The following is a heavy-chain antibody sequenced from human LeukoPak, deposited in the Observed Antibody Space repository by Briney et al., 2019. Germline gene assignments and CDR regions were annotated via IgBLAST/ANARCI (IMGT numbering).Heavy chain of an antibody. D-gene: IGHD1-26*01. CDR1: GFTFSRNW. V-gene: IGHV3-21*01. CDR3: ARDSGSYEFDY. Sequence: GGSLRLSCAASGFTFSRNWMTWVRQAPGKGLEWVSSISSSSSYIYYANSVKGRFTISRDNAKNSLYLQMNSLRAEDTAVYYCARDSGSYEFDYWGQGTLVTVSS. CDR2: ISSSSSYI. J-gene: IGHJ4*02.